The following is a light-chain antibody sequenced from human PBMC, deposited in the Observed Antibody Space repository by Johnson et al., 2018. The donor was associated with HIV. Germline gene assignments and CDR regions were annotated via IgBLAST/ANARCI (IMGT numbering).Light chain of an antibody. CDR2: ETN. V-gene: IGLV1-51*02. Sequence: QSVLTQPPSVSAAPGQKVTISCSGSSSKIGNNYVSWYQQLPGTAPKLLIYETNKRPSRIPDRFSGSNSVTSATLAIPGLPTLDAADYYCGTWDNSLSASYVFRTGTKVTVL. J-gene: IGLJ1*01. CDR3: GTWDNSLSASYV. CDR1: SSKIGNNY.